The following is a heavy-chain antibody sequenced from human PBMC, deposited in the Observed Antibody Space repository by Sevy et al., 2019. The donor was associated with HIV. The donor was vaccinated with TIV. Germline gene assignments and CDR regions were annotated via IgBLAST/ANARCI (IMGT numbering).Heavy chain of an antibody. CDR2: ISGSGGDT. CDR3: AKLRYYYDSSGTILLFDY. J-gene: IGHJ4*02. Sequence: GGSLRLSCAASGFTFRSYAMSWVRQAPGKGLEWVSGISGSGGDTYYADSVKGRFTISRDNSKNTLYLQMNSLRAEDTAIYYCAKLRYYYDSSGTILLFDYWGQGTLVTVSS. V-gene: IGHV3-23*01. CDR1: GFTFRSYA. D-gene: IGHD3-22*01.